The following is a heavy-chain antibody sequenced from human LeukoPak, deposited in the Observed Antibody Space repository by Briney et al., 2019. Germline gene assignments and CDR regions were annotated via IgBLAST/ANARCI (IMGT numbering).Heavy chain of an antibody. J-gene: IGHJ5*02. CDR1: GGSISSYY. Sequence: SETLSLTCTVSGGSISSYYWSWIRQHPGKGLEWIGYIYYSGSTYYNPSLKSRVTISVDTSKNQFSLKLSSVTAADTAVYYCARDIFGVANWFDPWGQGTLVTVSS. D-gene: IGHD3-3*01. CDR3: ARDIFGVANWFDP. CDR2: IYYSGST. V-gene: IGHV4-59*06.